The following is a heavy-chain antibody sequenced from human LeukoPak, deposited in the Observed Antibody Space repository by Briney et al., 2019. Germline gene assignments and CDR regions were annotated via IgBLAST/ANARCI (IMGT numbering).Heavy chain of an antibody. J-gene: IGHJ3*02. CDR1: GYTFIGYY. CDR3: ARVTGMEDQLLYDALDI. Sequence: ASVKVSCKASGYTFIGYYMHWVRQAPGQGLEWMGWINPNSGGTKYAQKFQSRVTMTRDTSISTGYMELSRLRSDDTAVYYCARVTGMEDQLLYDALDIWGQGTMVTVSS. D-gene: IGHD1-26*01. CDR2: INPNSGGT. V-gene: IGHV1-2*02.